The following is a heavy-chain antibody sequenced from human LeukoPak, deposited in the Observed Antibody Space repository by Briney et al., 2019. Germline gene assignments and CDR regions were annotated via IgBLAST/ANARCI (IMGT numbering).Heavy chain of an antibody. CDR3: ASYSSSWYGNWFDP. CDR1: GGSISSGGYY. V-gene: IGHV4-31*03. Sequence: SQTLSLTCTVSGGSISSGGYYWSWIRQHPGKGLEWIGYICYSGSTYYTPSLKNRVTISVATSKNQFSLRLSSVTAADTAVYYCASYSSSWYGNWFDPWGQGTLVTVSS. CDR2: ICYSGST. J-gene: IGHJ5*02. D-gene: IGHD6-13*01.